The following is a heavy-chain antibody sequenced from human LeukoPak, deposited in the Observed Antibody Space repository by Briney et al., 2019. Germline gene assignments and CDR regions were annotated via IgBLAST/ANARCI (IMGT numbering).Heavy chain of an antibody. D-gene: IGHD3-22*01. V-gene: IGHV3-48*01. CDR1: GFTFITYS. Sequence: GGSLRLSCAASGFTFITYSMNWVRQAPGKGLEWVSYISRSSSTIYYADSVKGRFTISRDNAKNSLYLQMNSLRAEETAVYYCARDKYYYDSSGYSSFDYWGQGTMVTVSS. CDR2: ISRSSSTI. CDR3: ARDKYYYDSSGYSSFDY. J-gene: IGHJ4*02.